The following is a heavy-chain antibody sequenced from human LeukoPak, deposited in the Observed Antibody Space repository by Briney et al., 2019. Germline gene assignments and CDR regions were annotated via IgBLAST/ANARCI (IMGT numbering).Heavy chain of an antibody. Sequence: GGSLRLSCAASGFIVSSHYMNWVRQAPGKGLEWVSVIYSGGSTYYADSVKGRFTISRDKSKNTLYLQMNSLRAEDTAVYYCARRAGAYSHPYDYWGQGTLVTVSS. V-gene: IGHV3-53*01. CDR1: GFIVSSHY. CDR2: IYSGGST. J-gene: IGHJ4*02. CDR3: ARRAGAYSHPYDY. D-gene: IGHD4/OR15-4a*01.